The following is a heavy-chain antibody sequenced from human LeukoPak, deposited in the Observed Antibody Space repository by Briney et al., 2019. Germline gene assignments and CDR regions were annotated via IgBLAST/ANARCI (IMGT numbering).Heavy chain of an antibody. CDR1: GGSTSRYY. Sequence: SETLSLTCAVSGGSTSRYYWNWIRQPPGKGLEWIAYVNYRGATNYNPSLKSRATISADTSKKQFSLKLSSVTAADTAVYYCASGSHNWFDPWGQGILVTISS. J-gene: IGHJ5*02. V-gene: IGHV4-59*01. CDR2: VNYRGAT. CDR3: ASGSHNWFDP.